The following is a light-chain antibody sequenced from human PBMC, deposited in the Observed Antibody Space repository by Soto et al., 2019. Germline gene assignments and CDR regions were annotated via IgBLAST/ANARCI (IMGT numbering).Light chain of an antibody. J-gene: IGKJ1*01. CDR2: AAS. CDR1: QSVSSSH. Sequence: EIVLTQSPCTLSLSPGERATLSCRASQSVSSSHLAWYQKKPGQGPRLLSYAASFRATGIPDRFRGSGSGTDFTLTIRSLEPEDFAVYICQQYGSSPLTFGQGTKVEMK. V-gene: IGKV3-20*01. CDR3: QQYGSSPLT.